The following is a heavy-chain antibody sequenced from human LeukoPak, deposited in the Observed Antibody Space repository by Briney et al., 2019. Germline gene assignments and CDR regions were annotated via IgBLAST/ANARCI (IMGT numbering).Heavy chain of an antibody. V-gene: IGHV4-59*01. Sequence: SETLSLTCTVSGGSISSYYWSWIRQPPGKGLEWIGYIYYSGSANYNPSLKSRVTISVDTSKNQFSLKLSSVTAADTAVYYCARGSVAAAEGSHWFDPWGQGTLVTVSS. D-gene: IGHD6-13*01. CDR1: GGSISSYY. CDR3: ARGSVAAAEGSHWFDP. J-gene: IGHJ5*02. CDR2: IYYSGSA.